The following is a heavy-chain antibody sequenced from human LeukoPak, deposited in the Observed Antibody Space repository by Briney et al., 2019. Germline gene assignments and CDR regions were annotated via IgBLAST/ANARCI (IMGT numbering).Heavy chain of an antibody. CDR2: IKPDGSET. J-gene: IGHJ4*02. D-gene: IGHD5-12*01. V-gene: IGHV3-7*04. CDR1: GFNFNDHW. Sequence: GGPLRLSCAASGFNFNDHWMSWVRQAPGKGLEWLANIKPDGSETHYVDSVRGRFTISRDNAKNSLYLQMNSLGAEDTAVYYCARGFTGYVFFDYWGQGILVTVSS. CDR3: ARGFTGYVFFDY.